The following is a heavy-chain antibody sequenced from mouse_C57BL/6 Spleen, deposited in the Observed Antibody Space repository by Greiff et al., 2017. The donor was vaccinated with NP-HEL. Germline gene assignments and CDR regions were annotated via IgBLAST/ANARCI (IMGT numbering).Heavy chain of an antibody. CDR2: INPNNGGT. D-gene: IGHD2-1*01. Sequence: EVKLQQSGPELVKPGASVKISCKASGYTFTDYYMNWVKQSHGKSLEWIGDINPNNGGTSYNQKFKGKATLTVDKSSSTAYMELRSLTSEDSAVYYCARGGNYPVWAYWGQGTLVTVSA. CDR1: GYTFTDYY. CDR3: ARGGNYPVWAY. V-gene: IGHV1-26*01. J-gene: IGHJ3*01.